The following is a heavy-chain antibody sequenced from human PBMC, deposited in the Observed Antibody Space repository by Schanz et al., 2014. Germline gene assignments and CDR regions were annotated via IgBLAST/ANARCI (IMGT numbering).Heavy chain of an antibody. J-gene: IGHJ4*02. D-gene: IGHD3-10*01. CDR2: IRSSSTPI. Sequence: EVKLLESGGTLVRPGGSLRLSCAASGFTFSTYAMAWVRQAPGKGLEWVSYIRSSSTPIYYADSVKGRFTISRDNAKNSLYLQMNSLRAEDTAVYHCVSSGSYSSYAFWGQGTLVTVSS. V-gene: IGHV3-48*01. CDR1: GFTFSTYA. CDR3: VSSGSYSSYAF.